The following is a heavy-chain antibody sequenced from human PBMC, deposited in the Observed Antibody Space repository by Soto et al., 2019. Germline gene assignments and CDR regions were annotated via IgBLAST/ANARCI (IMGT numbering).Heavy chain of an antibody. V-gene: IGHV3-9*01. Sequence: GGSLRLSCAASGFTFDDYAMHWVRQAPGKGLEWVSGISWNSGSIGYADSVKGRFTISRDNTKNSLYLQMVSLRAEDTALYYCAKDKFDPSTKGPFDSWGQGTLVTVSS. J-gene: IGHJ4*02. D-gene: IGHD2-8*01. CDR1: GFTFDDYA. CDR2: ISWNSGSI. CDR3: AKDKFDPSTKGPFDS.